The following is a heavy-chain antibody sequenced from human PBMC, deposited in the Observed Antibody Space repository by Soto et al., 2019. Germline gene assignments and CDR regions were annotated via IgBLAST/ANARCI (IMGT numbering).Heavy chain of an antibody. CDR3: ASIRANTYYYGRDV. D-gene: IGHD3-10*01. Sequence: QVQLVQSGAEVKKPGSSVKVSCKASGGTFSSYAISWVRQAPGQGLEWMGGIIPIFGTADYAQKFQGRVTITADESTSTDYMELSSLRSEDTAVYYCASIRANTYYYGRDVWGQGTTVTVSS. CDR1: GGTFSSYA. CDR2: IIPIFGTA. V-gene: IGHV1-69*12. J-gene: IGHJ6*02.